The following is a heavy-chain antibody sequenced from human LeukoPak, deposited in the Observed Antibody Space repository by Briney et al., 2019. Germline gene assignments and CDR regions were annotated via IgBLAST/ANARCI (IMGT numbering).Heavy chain of an antibody. J-gene: IGHJ4*02. Sequence: SETLSLTCALYGGSFSGYYWSWIRQPPGKGLEWIGEINHSGSTNYNPSLKSRVTISVDTSKNQFSLKLSSVTAADTAVYYCARGGVGATNDFDYWGQGTLVTVSS. D-gene: IGHD1-26*01. V-gene: IGHV4-34*01. CDR2: INHSGST. CDR1: GGSFSGYY. CDR3: ARGGVGATNDFDY.